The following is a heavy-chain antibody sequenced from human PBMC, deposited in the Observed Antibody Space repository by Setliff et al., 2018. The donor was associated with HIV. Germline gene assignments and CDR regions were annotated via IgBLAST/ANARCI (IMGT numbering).Heavy chain of an antibody. CDR3: ARDWVTRSNYYGSWSPWYFDF. Sequence: PSETLSLTCTVSGDPIGDYYWNWIRQPAGKGLEWIGRVYASAYSNYNPSLKSRVTMSVDTSQNQFSLKLRSVNAADTDVYYCARDWVTRSNYYGSWSPWYFDFWGRGILVTVAS. CDR2: VYASAYS. CDR1: GDPIGDYY. V-gene: IGHV4-4*07. J-gene: IGHJ2*01. D-gene: IGHD3-10*01.